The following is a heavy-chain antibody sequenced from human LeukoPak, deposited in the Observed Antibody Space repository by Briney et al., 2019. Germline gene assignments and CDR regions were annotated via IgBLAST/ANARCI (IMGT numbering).Heavy chain of an antibody. CDR1: GLSARSNY. J-gene: IGHJ3*02. D-gene: IGHD2-8*01. CDR3: AREVMAKRRAFDI. Sequence: GGSLILSCAVSGLSARSNYMSWVRQAPGKGLEWVSVIYSDDRTYYADSVKGRFTISRHTSKKTLYLQMNSLRAEDTAVYYCAREVMAKRRAFDIWGQGTVVTVSS. V-gene: IGHV3-53*04. CDR2: IYSDDRT.